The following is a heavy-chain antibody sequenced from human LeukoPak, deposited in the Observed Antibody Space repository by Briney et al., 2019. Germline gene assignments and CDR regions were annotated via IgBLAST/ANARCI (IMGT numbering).Heavy chain of an antibody. J-gene: IGHJ4*02. CDR3: ARGGELRYFDWLFPPFDY. D-gene: IGHD3-9*01. Sequence: SETLSLTCTVSGGSISSYYWSWIRQPPGKGLEWIGYIYYSGSTNYNPSLKSRVTISVDTSKNQFSLKLSSVTAADTAVYDCARGGELRYFDWLFPPFDYWGQGTLVTVSS. CDR2: IYYSGST. V-gene: IGHV4-59*01. CDR1: GGSISSYY.